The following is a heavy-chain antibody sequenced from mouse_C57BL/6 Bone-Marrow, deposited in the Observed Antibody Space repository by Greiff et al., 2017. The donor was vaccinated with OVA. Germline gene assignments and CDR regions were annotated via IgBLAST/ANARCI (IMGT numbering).Heavy chain of an antibody. CDR1: GYTFTDYY. V-gene: IGHV1-75*01. CDR2: IFPGSGST. D-gene: IGHD1-1*01. J-gene: IGHJ2*01. Sequence: QVQLQQSGPELVKPGASVKISCKASGYTFTDYYINWVKQRPGQGLEWIGWIFPGSGSTYYNEKFKGKATLTVDKSSSTAYMLLSSLTSENSAVYFCARSPYYYGSREDYFDYWGQGTTLTVSS. CDR3: ARSPYYYGSREDYFDY.